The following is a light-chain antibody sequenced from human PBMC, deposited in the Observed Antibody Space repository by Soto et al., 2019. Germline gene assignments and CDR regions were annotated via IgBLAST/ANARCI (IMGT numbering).Light chain of an antibody. J-gene: IGLJ1*01. CDR3: SSYTSSNTLV. V-gene: IGLV2-14*01. CDR1: SSDVGGYNY. CDR2: EVN. Sequence: QSFLTQPASVSGSPGQSITISCTGTSSDVGGYNYVSWFQQHPGKAPKLLIYEVNNRPSRISNRFSGSKSGNTASLTISGLQAEDEADYYCSSYTSSNTLVFGTGTKVTVL.